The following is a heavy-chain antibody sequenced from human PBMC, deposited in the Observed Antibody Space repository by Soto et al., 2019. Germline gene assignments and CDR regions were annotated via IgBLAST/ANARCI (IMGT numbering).Heavy chain of an antibody. V-gene: IGHV1-24*01. CDR2: FDPEDGET. Sequence: ASVKGSCKVSGYTLTELSMHWVRQAPGKGLEWMGGFDPEDGETIYAQKFQGRVTMTEDTSTDTAYMELRSLRSDDTAVYYCAGTLGVSGSYYNFWFDPWGQGTLVTVSS. CDR1: GYTLTELS. J-gene: IGHJ5*02. D-gene: IGHD3-10*01. CDR3: AGTLGVSGSYYNFWFDP.